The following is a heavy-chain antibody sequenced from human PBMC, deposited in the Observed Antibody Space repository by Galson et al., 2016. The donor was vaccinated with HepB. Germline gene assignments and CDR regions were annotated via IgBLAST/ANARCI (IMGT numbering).Heavy chain of an antibody. CDR1: ELSFSYYG. V-gene: IGHV3-30*18. Sequence: SLRLSCAASELSFSYYGMHWVRQAAGKGLEWVAVISYDGSNKYYADSVKGRFTISRDNSKNTLYLQMNSLRVEDTAVYYCVKDTGAVMVADSTDAFDIWGQGTMVTVSS. D-gene: IGHD2-15*01. J-gene: IGHJ3*02. CDR2: ISYDGSNK. CDR3: VKDTGAVMVADSTDAFDI.